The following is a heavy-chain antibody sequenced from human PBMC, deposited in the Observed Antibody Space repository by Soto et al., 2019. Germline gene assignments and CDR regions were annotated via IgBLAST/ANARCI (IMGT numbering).Heavy chain of an antibody. CDR3: AVDARYSSGWFTTLYYFDY. CDR2: INAGNGNT. J-gene: IGHJ4*02. CDR1: GYTFTSYA. D-gene: IGHD6-19*01. V-gene: IGHV1-3*01. Sequence: ASVKVSCKASGYTFTSYAMHWVRQAPGQRLEWMGWINAGNGNTKYSQKFQGRVTITRDTSASTAYMELSSLRSEDTAVYYCAVDARYSSGWFTTLYYFDYWGQGTLVTVSS.